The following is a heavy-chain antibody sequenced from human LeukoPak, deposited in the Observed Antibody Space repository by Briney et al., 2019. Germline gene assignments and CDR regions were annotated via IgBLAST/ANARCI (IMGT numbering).Heavy chain of an antibody. V-gene: IGHV4-59*01. CDR3: ARSQYSYGIGGFDY. D-gene: IGHD5-18*01. J-gene: IGHJ4*02. CDR2: IYYSGST. CDR1: GGSISSYY. Sequence: SETLSLTCTVSGGSISSYYWSWTRQPPGKGLEWIGYIYYSGSTNYNPSLKSRVTISVDTSKNQFSLKLSSVTAADTAVYYCARSQYSYGIGGFDYWGQGTLVTVSS.